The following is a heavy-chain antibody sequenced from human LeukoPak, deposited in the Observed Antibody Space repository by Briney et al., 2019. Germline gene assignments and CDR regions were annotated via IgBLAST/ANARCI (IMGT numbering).Heavy chain of an antibody. V-gene: IGHV3-11*03. CDR2: VSSGSSYT. J-gene: IGHJ5*02. CDR1: GFSFSEYY. Sequence: GGSLRLSCAASGFSFSEYYMSWIRQAPGKGLEWVSCVSSGSSYTNYTDSVKGRFTISRDNAKRSLYLQMNSLTAEDTAVYYCARSGGTYGWFHPWGQGTLVTVSS. CDR3: ARSGGTYGWFHP. D-gene: IGHD1-26*01.